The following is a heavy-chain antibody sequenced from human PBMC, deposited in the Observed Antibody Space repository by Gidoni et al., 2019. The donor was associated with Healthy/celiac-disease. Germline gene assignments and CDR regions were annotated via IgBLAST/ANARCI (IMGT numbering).Heavy chain of an antibody. V-gene: IGHV4-4*02. D-gene: IGHD6-19*01. CDR2: IYHSGST. CDR1: GGSISSSNW. Sequence: QVPLQESGPGLVKPSGTLSLTCAVPGGSISSSNWWGWVRQPPGKGLAWMGEIYHSGSTNYNPSLKSRVTISVDKSKNPFSLKLSSVTAADTAVYYCARDVVSSGWYRYFDYWGQGPLVTVSS. CDR3: ARDVVSSGWYRYFDY. J-gene: IGHJ4*02.